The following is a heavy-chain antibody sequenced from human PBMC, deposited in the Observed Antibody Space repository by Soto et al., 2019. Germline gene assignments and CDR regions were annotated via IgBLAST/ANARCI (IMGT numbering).Heavy chain of an antibody. Sequence: QVQLVQSGSEVKKPGSSVKVSCKASGGAFSNYAFNWVRQAPGQGLEWMGGIIPVFGTAKYAQKFQDRVTITADESTTTGYMELNSLRPEDTAMYYCASPVAREVIFAFDIWGQGTLVTVSS. CDR1: GGAFSNYA. V-gene: IGHV1-69*01. CDR3: ASPVAREVIFAFDI. CDR2: IIPVFGTA. D-gene: IGHD3-3*02. J-gene: IGHJ3*02.